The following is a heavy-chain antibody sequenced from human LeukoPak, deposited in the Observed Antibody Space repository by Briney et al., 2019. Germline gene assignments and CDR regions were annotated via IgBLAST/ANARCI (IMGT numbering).Heavy chain of an antibody. J-gene: IGHJ4*02. Sequence: SETLSLTCAVYGGSFSGYYWSWIRQPPGKGLEWIGEINDSGSTNYNPSLKSRVTISVDTSKNQFSLKLSPVTAADTAVYYCARGYSSSWYTPPGYWGQGTLVTVSS. CDR1: GGSFSGYY. CDR3: ARGYSSSWYTPPGY. CDR2: INDSGST. D-gene: IGHD6-13*01. V-gene: IGHV4-34*01.